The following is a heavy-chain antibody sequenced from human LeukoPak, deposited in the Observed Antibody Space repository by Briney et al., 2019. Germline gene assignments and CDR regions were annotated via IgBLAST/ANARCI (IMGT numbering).Heavy chain of an antibody. CDR1: GYSISSGYY. CDR3: AGGCSYSSCYIRDAFDI. CDR2: IDHTGST. J-gene: IGHJ3*02. D-gene: IGHD2-2*02. V-gene: IGHV4-38-2*01. Sequence: SETLSLTCGVSGYSISSGYYWGWIRQPPGKGLEWIGSIDHTGSTYYNPSLKSRVIISLDTSKKQFSLKLSSVIAADTAVYFCAGGCSYSSCYIRDAFDIWGQGIMVTVSS.